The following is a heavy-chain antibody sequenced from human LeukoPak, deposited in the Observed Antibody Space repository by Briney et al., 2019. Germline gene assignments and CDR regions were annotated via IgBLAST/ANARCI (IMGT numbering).Heavy chain of an antibody. CDR3: ARDTYYYDSSGYYDLSYFDY. V-gene: IGHV3-53*05. D-gene: IGHD3-22*01. J-gene: IGHJ4*02. Sequence: GGSLRLSCAASGFTVSSNYMSWVRQAPGKGLEWVSVIYSGGSTYYADSVKGRFTISRDNAKNSLYLQMNSLRAEDTAVYYCARDTYYYDSSGYYDLSYFDYWGQGTLVTVSS. CDR1: GFTVSSNY. CDR2: IYSGGST.